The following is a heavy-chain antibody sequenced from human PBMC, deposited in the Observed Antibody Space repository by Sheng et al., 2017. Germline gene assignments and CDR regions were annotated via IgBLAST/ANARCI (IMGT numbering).Heavy chain of an antibody. CDR2: ISWNSGSI. V-gene: IGHV3-9*01. CDR1: GFTFDDYA. J-gene: IGHJ4*02. D-gene: IGHD3-3*01. Sequence: EVQLVESGGGLVQPGRSLRLSCAASGFTFDDYAMHWVRQAPGKGLEWVSGISWNSGSIGYADSVKGRFTISRDNAKNSLYLQMNSLRAEDTALYYCAKDISLSTIFGVVTLNAYFDYWGQGTLVTVSS. CDR3: AKDISLSTIFGVVTLNAYFDY.